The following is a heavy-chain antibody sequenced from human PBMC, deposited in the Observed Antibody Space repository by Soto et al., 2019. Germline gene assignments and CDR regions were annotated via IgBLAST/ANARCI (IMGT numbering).Heavy chain of an antibody. J-gene: IGHJ6*02. Sequence: QVQLVQSGAEVKKPGSSVKVSCKASGGTFSSYTISWVRQAPGQGLEWMGRIIPILGIANYAQKFQGRVTLTADTSTSTAYMELSSLRSEDTAVYYCARRGVGWGYSTPHYYDGMDVWGQGTTVTVSS. CDR1: GGTFSSYT. CDR2: IIPILGIA. CDR3: ARRGVGWGYSTPHYYDGMDV. D-gene: IGHD3-22*01. V-gene: IGHV1-69*02.